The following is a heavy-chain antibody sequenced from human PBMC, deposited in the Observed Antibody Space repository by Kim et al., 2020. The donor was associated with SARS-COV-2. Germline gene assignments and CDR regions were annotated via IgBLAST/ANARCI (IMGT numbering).Heavy chain of an antibody. CDR1: GGSISSYY. CDR3: ASFRDGYNFGAFDI. D-gene: IGHD5-12*01. CDR2: IYYSGST. J-gene: IGHJ3*02. Sequence: SETLSLTCTVSGGSISSYYWSWIRQPPGKGLEWIGYIYYSGSTNYNPSLKSRVTISVDTSKNQFSLKLSSVTAADTAVYYCASFRDGYNFGAFDIWGQGTMVTVSS. V-gene: IGHV4-59*01.